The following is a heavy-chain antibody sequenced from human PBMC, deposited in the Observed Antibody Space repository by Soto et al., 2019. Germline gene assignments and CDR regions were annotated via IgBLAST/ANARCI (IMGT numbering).Heavy chain of an antibody. CDR3: AKEQMTSDAFDI. D-gene: IGHD2-2*01. J-gene: IGHJ3*02. V-gene: IGHV3-30*18. CDR1: GFTFSSYG. Sequence: QVQLVESGGGVVQPGRSLRLSCAASGFTFSSYGMHWVRQAPGKGLEWVAVISYDGSNKYYADSVKGLFTISRDNSKNTLYLQMNSLRAEDTAVYYCAKEQMTSDAFDIWGQGTMVTVSS. CDR2: ISYDGSNK.